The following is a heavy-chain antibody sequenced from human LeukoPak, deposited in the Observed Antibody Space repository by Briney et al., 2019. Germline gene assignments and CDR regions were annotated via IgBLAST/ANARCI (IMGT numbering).Heavy chain of an antibody. CDR2: ISYDGSNK. CDR1: GFTFSSYA. D-gene: IGHD6-6*01. CDR3: ARDRRASIQDP. Sequence: GRSLRLSCAASGFTFSSYAMHWVRQAPGQGLEWVAVISYDGSNKYYADSVKGRFTISRDNSKNTLYLQMNSLRAEDTAVYYCARDRRASIQDPWGQGTLVTVSS. J-gene: IGHJ5*02. V-gene: IGHV3-30-3*01.